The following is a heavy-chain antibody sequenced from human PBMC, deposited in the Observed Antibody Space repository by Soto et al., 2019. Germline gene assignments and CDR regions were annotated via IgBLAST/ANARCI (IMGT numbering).Heavy chain of an antibody. CDR3: ARDCSGGSCYSGGPPIDY. J-gene: IGHJ4*02. CDR1: GLPFISYN. D-gene: IGHD2-15*01. V-gene: IGHV3-21*01. Sequence: EVQLVESGGGLVKPGGSWRPSGAPSGLPFISYNMNGVRQVPGRGLEGASNISRRSSFISYADPVRGRFTISRDNAKNSLYLQMNSLRAEDTAVYYCARDCSGGSCYSGGPPIDYWGQGTLVTVSS. CDR2: ISRRSSFI.